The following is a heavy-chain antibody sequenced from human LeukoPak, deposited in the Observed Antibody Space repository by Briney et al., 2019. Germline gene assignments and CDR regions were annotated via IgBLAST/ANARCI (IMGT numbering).Heavy chain of an antibody. CDR1: GFTFSSYW. Sequence: GGSLRLSCAASGFTFSSYWMHWVRQAPGKGLVWVSRINTDGSSTSYADSVKGRFTVSRDNAYSSLYLQMNNLRAEDTALYYCARGDGSSSGLYFDSWGQGILVTVSS. V-gene: IGHV3-74*01. D-gene: IGHD6-6*01. CDR2: INTDGSST. J-gene: IGHJ4*02. CDR3: ARGDGSSSGLYFDS.